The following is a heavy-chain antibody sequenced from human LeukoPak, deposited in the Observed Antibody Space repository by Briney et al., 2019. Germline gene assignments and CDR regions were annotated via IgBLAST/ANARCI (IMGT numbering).Heavy chain of an antibody. V-gene: IGHV3-30*04. J-gene: IGHJ4*02. Sequence: PGGSLRLSCAASGFTFSSYAMHWVRQAPGKGLEWVAVISYDGSNKYYADSVKGRFTISRDNSKNTLYLQMNSLRAEDTAVYYCARDRLYTIFGGETYYFDYWGQGTLVTVSS. CDR2: ISYDGSNK. CDR3: ARDRLYTIFGGETYYFDY. D-gene: IGHD3-3*01. CDR1: GFTFSSYA.